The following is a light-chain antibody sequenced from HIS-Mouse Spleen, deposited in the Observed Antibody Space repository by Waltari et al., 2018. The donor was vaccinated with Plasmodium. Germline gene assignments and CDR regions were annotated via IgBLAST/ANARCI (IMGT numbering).Light chain of an antibody. Sequence: SYELTQPPSVSVSPGQTARITCSGDALPKKYAYWYQQKSGQAPVLVIYEDSKRPSGIPERFPGPSSGTMATLTISGAQVEDEADYYCYSTDSSGNHRVFGGGTKLTVL. CDR3: YSTDSSGNHRV. V-gene: IGLV3-10*01. J-gene: IGLJ3*02. CDR1: ALPKKY. CDR2: EDS.